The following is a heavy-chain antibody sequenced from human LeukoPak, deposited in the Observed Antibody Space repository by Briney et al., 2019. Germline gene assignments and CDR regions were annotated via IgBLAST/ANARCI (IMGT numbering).Heavy chain of an antibody. Sequence: SSETLSLTCTVSGGSISTFSWNWIRQPPGQGLEWIGYVNSNGGTYNNPSLKSRVTVSLDMSKNQFSLKLSSATAADTAVYYCARDAGGTWFDPWGQGIQVTVSS. J-gene: IGHJ5*02. CDR3: ARDAGGTWFDP. CDR2: VNSNGGT. CDR1: GGSISTFS. V-gene: IGHV4-59*01.